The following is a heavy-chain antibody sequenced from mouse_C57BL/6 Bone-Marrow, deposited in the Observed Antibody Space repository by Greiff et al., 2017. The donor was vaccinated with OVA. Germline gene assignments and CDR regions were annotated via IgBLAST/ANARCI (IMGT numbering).Heavy chain of an antibody. D-gene: IGHD3-3*01. J-gene: IGHJ2*01. Sequence: VQLQQSGPELVKPGASVKISCKASGYTFTDYYINWVKQRTGQGLEWIGWIYPGSGNTKYNEKFKGKATLTVDKSSSTAYLQLSSLTSEDSAVFCCARGDCDYFDYCGQGNTLTVSA. CDR3: ARGDCDYFDY. CDR1: GYTFTDYY. CDR2: IYPGSGNT. V-gene: IGHV1-84*01.